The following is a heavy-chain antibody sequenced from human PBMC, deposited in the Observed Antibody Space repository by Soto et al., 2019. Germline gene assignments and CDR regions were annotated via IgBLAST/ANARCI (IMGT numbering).Heavy chain of an antibody. J-gene: IGHJ2*01. D-gene: IGHD1-1*01. CDR2: VSGDNGNT. CDR3: ARLGNWDENWYFDL. Sequence: QAQLVQSGAEVKKPGASVKVSCKASGYSFISHGITWVRQAPGQGLEWMGWVSGDNGNTNYAQNLQGRVTMTTDTSTDTAFMELRSLISDDTAVYYCARLGNWDENWYFDLWGRGTLVIVSS. CDR1: GYSFISHG. V-gene: IGHV1-18*04.